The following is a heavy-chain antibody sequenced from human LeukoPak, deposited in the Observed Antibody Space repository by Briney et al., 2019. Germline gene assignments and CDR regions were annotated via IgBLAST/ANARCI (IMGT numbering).Heavy chain of an antibody. CDR1: GFTFGDYA. V-gene: IGHV3-49*04. Sequence: GGSLRLSCTASGFTFGDYAMSGVRQAPGKGLEWVGFIRSKAYGATAEFAASVKGRFTISRGDSKSIAYLQMNSLKTEDTAVYYCTRHGTSSSWPFDYWGQGTLVTVSS. CDR2: IRSKAYGATA. J-gene: IGHJ4*02. D-gene: IGHD6-13*01. CDR3: TRHGTSSSWPFDY.